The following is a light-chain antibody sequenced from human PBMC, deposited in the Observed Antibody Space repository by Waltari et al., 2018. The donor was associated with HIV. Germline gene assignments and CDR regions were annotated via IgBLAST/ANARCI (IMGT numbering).Light chain of an antibody. J-gene: IGLJ2*01. CDR2: DNN. CDR1: TSNRATNY. CDR3: GTWDNSLSGVV. V-gene: IGLV1-51*02. Sequence: QAVLPQPPALSAAPAQKITISCSGGTSNRATNYVSWYQQLPGTAPKVLIYDNNKRPAWIPDRLFGSNSGTSATLVIIGLQTGDEADYYCGTWDNSLSGVVFGGGTKLTV.